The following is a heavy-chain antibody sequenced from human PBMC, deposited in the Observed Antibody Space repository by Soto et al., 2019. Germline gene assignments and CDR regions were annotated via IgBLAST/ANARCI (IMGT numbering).Heavy chain of an antibody. CDR3: ARIFDFWSRHYFSY. CDR2: IFWDDDK. Sequence: ESGPTLVNPTQTLTLTCTFSGFSLSTSGVAVGWIRQAPRKAPEWLAFIFWDDDKRYSPSLENRLTITKDTSKNQVVLTMTNMDPVDTATYYCARIFDFWSRHYFSYWGRGTLVTVSS. CDR1: GFSLSTSGVA. J-gene: IGHJ4*02. D-gene: IGHD3-3*01. V-gene: IGHV2-5*02.